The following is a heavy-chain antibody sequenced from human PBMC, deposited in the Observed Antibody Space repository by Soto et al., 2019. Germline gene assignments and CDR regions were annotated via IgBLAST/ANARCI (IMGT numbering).Heavy chain of an antibody. V-gene: IGHV4-34*01. D-gene: IGHD6-6*01. Sequence: SETLSLTCAVYGGSFSGYYWSWIRQPPGKGLEWIGEINHSGSTNYNPSLKSRVTISVDTSKNQFSLKLSSVTAADTAVYYCAGIAARPEGPFDYWGQGTLVTVSS. CDR2: INHSGST. CDR1: GGSFSGYY. CDR3: AGIAARPEGPFDY. J-gene: IGHJ4*02.